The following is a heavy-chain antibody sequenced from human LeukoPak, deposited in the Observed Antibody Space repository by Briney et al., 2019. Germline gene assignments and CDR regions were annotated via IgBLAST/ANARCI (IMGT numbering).Heavy chain of an antibody. J-gene: IGHJ4*02. CDR1: GFTFSSYW. CDR3: AKEIITMVRGVISPRGYFDY. Sequence: GGSLRLSCAASGFTFSSYWMHWVRQAPGKGLVWVSRISKDGSSTYYADSVKGRFTISRDNSKNTLYLQMNSLRAEDTAVYYCAKEIITMVRGVISPRGYFDYWGQGTLVTVSS. CDR2: ISKDGSST. D-gene: IGHD3-10*01. V-gene: IGHV3-74*01.